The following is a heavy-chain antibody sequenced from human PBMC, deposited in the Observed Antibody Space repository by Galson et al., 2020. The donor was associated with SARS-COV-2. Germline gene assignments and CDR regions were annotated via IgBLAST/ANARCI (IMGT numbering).Heavy chain of an antibody. V-gene: IGHV2-5*02. D-gene: IGHD3-22*01. CDR1: GFSPSKSGEG. Sequence: KMSGPTLVKPTQTLTLNCVFSGFSPSKSGEGVGWIRQPPGQALEWLALIYWDDDKRYSPSLKSRLTITKDTSKNQVFLTMTNMDPVDTATYYCAHGSGYYDSSGYYSPDAFDIWGQGTMVTVSS. J-gene: IGHJ3*02. CDR2: IYWDDDK. CDR3: AHGSGYYDSSGYYSPDAFDI.